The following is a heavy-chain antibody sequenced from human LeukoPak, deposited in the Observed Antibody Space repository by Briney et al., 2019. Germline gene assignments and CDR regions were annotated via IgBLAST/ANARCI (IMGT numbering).Heavy chain of an antibody. Sequence: GGSLRLSCAASGFTFSSYWMSWVRQAPGKGLEWVANIKQDGSEKYYVDSVKGRFTISRDNAKNSLYLQMNSLRAEDTAVYYCARDGPTVVTPGVDYGGQGTVITVTS. V-gene: IGHV3-7*01. CDR3: ARDGPTVVTPGVDY. J-gene: IGHJ4*02. CDR2: IKQDGSEK. CDR1: GFTFSSYW. D-gene: IGHD4-23*01.